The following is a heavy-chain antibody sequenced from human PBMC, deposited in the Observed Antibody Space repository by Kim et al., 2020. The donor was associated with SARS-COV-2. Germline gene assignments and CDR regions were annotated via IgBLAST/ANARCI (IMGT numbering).Heavy chain of an antibody. J-gene: IGHJ4*02. D-gene: IGHD2-2*01. CDR2: INHSGST. V-gene: IGHV4-34*01. CDR3: ARGNVVVPGLKSLDY. Sequence: SETLSLTCAVYGGSFSGYYWSWIRQPPGKGLEWIGEINHSGSTKYNPSLKSRVTISVDTSKNQFSLKLSSVTAADTAVYYCARGNVVVPGLKSLDYWGQGTLVTVSS. CDR1: GGSFSGYY.